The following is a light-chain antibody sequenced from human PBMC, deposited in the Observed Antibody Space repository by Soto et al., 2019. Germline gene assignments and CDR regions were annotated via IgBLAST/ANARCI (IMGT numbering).Light chain of an antibody. CDR1: QSVSGN. CDR2: GAS. V-gene: IGKV3-15*01. J-gene: IGKJ4*01. Sequence: EIVMTQSPATLSVSPGERVTLSCRASQSVSGNLAWYQQKPGQAPRLFIYGASTRATGIPARFSGGGSGTEFTLTISSLQSEEFAVYYCQQYNNWLFTFGGGTRVEIK. CDR3: QQYNNWLFT.